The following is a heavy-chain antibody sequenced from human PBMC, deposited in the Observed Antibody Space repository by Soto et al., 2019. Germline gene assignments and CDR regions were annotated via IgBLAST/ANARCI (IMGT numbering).Heavy chain of an antibody. V-gene: IGHV3-30-3*01. D-gene: IGHD2-15*01. CDR1: GFTFSSYP. Sequence: QVQLVESGGGVVQPGRSLRLSCAASGFTFSSYPMHWVRQAPGKGLEWVAAISYDGSNDYYADSVRGRFSISRDNSKSTLYLQMNSLRTEDTAVYYCARRTKYCSCGSCYSWHYGMDVWGQGTAVTVSS. J-gene: IGHJ6*02. CDR2: ISYDGSND. CDR3: ARRTKYCSCGSCYSWHYGMDV.